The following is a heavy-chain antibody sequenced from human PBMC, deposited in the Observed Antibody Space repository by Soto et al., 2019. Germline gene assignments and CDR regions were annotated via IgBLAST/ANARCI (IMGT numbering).Heavy chain of an antibody. Sequence: QVQLVQSGAEVRKPGSSVRVSCKASGGSFNRHTISWVRQAPGQGLEWMGGIIPVFGTANHAQKFQGRVTIIADESTRTVYMELSSLRSDDPAIYYCARGWGYDSTDYYYAYWGQGPLLIVSS. CDR1: GGSFNRHT. CDR3: ARGWGYDSTDYYYAY. J-gene: IGHJ4*02. V-gene: IGHV1-69*01. D-gene: IGHD3-22*01. CDR2: IIPVFGTA.